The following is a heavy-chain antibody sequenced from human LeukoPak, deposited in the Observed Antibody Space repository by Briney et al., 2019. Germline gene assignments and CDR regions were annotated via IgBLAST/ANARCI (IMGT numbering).Heavy chain of an antibody. J-gene: IGHJ3*02. Sequence: GGSLRLSCAASGFTFSSYAMSWVRQAPGKGLEWVSAISGSGGSTYYAESVKGRFTISRDNAKTSLYLQMNSLRPEDTALYYCAKGVRITMIRGAFDIWGQGTMVTVSS. CDR1: GFTFSSYA. D-gene: IGHD3-10*01. V-gene: IGHV3-23*01. CDR2: ISGSGGST. CDR3: AKGVRITMIRGAFDI.